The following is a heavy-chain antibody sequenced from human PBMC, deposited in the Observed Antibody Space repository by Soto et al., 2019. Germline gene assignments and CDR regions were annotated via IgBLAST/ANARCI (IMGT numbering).Heavy chain of an antibody. CDR2: INHSGST. CDR1: GGSFSGYY. V-gene: IGHV4-34*01. CDR3: AIGSVYCGGDCYIFDY. Sequence: SETLSLTCAVYGGSFSGYYWSWIRQPPGKGLEWIGEINHSGSTNYNPSLKSRVTTSVDTSKNQFSLKLSSVTAADTAVYYCAIGSVYCGGDCYIFDYWGQGTLVTVSS. J-gene: IGHJ4*02. D-gene: IGHD2-21*02.